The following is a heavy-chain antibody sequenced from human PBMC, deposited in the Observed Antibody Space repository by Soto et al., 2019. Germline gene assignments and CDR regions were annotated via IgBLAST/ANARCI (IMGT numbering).Heavy chain of an antibody. Sequence: QVQLQQSGPRLVKPSETLSLTCTVSVGPDSSHNWAWIRQPPGRGLEWIGYVYSTGGTGYNPSLKSRVTMSADRSTNHLSLTLSSVTAADPAIYYCVRQGIGTPHCLVDVWGQGTSVTVSS. CDR3: VRQGIGTPHCLVDV. CDR1: VGPDSSHN. J-gene: IGHJ6*02. V-gene: IGHV4-59*08. CDR2: VYSTGGT. D-gene: IGHD2-15*01.